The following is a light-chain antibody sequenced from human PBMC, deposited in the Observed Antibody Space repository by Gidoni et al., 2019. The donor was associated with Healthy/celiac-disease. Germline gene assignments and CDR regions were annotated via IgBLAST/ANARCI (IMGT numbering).Light chain of an antibody. CDR3: QKYNSAPL. V-gene: IGKV1-27*01. CDR2: AAS. Sequence: DIQITQSPSSLSASVGDRVTITCRASQGISNYLAWYQQKPGKVPKLLIYAASTLQSGVPSLFSGSGSGTYFTLTISSLQPEDVATYYCQKYNSAPLFGGGTKVEIK. CDR1: QGISNY. J-gene: IGKJ4*01.